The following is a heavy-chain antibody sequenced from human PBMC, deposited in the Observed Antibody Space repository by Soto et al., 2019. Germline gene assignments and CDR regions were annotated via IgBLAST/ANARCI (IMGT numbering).Heavy chain of an antibody. CDR1: GFTFRSYW. CDR3: ARSNYPFYFDY. CDR2: INSDGSDT. D-gene: IGHD4-4*01. Sequence: GSLRLSCEASGFTFRSYWMHWVRQAPGKGLVWVSHINSDGSDTTYADSVKGRFTISRDNAKNTLYLQMNSLRAEDTAVYYCARSNYPFYFDYWGQGTPVTVSS. V-gene: IGHV3-74*01. J-gene: IGHJ4*02.